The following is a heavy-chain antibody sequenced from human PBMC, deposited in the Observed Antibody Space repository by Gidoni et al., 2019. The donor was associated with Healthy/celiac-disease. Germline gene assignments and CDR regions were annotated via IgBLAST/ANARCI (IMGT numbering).Heavy chain of an antibody. CDR2: INHSGST. CDR1: GGSFSGYY. D-gene: IGHD3-22*01. J-gene: IGHJ4*02. CDR3: AREGSSGYYRSN. V-gene: IGHV4-34*01. Sequence: QVQLQQWGAGLLKPSETLSLTCAVYGGSFSGYYWSWIRQPPGKGLEWIGEINHSGSTNYNPSLKSRVTISVDTSKNQFSLKLSSVTAADTAVYYCAREGSSGYYRSNWGQGTLVTVSS.